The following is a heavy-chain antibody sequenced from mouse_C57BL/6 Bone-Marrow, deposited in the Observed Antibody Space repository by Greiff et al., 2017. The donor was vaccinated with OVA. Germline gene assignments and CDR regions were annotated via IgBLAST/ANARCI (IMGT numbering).Heavy chain of an antibody. D-gene: IGHD4-1*01. CDR2: VYPYNGGT. V-gene: IGHV1-36*01. CDR3: ARWGLWDRTWFAY. CDR1: GFTFTDYY. J-gene: IGHJ3*01. Sequence: EVQRVESGPVLVKPGPSVKISCKASGFTFTDYYMHWVKQSHGKSLEWIGLVYPYNGGTSYNQKFKGKATLTVDTSSSTAYMELNSLTSEDSAVYYCARWGLWDRTWFAYWGQGTLVTVSA.